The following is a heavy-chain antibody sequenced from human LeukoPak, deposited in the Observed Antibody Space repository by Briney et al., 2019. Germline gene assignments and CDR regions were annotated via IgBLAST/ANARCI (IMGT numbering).Heavy chain of an antibody. CDR3: AKDSGNWGIDY. J-gene: IGHJ4*02. D-gene: IGHD3-16*01. CDR2: IKQDGSEK. CDR1: GFTFSSYW. V-gene: IGHV3-7*01. Sequence: GGSLRLSCAASGFTFSSYWMSWVRQAPGKGLEWVANIKQDGSEKYYVDSVKGRFTISRDNAKNSLYLQMNSLRTEDTAVYHCAKDSGNWGIDYWGQGTLVTVSS.